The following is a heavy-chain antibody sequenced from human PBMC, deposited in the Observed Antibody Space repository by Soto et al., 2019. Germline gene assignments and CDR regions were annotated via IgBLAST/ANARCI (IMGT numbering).Heavy chain of an antibody. Sequence: SDTLSLTCAVSGHSISSYYWSWIRQPPGKGLEWIGYIYYSGSTNYNPSLKSRVTISVDTSKNQFSLKLSSVTAADTAVYYCARPVLLWFGEFYMDVWGKGTTVTVSS. CDR3: ARPVLLWFGEFYMDV. V-gene: IGHV4-59*08. CDR2: IYYSGST. J-gene: IGHJ6*03. CDR1: GHSISSYY. D-gene: IGHD3-10*01.